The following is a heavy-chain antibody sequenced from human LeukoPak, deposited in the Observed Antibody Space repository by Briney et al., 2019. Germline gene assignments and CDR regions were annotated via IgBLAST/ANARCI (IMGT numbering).Heavy chain of an antibody. J-gene: IGHJ5*02. D-gene: IGHD6-19*01. V-gene: IGHV4-4*07. CDR2: IYTSGST. CDR3: ARDLNSSGWYGPRFYP. Sequence: PSETLSLTCTVSGGSISSYYWSWIRQPAGKGLEWIGRIYTSGSTNYNPSLKSRVTMSVDTSKNQFSLKLSSVTAADTAVYYCARDLNSSGWYGPRFYPWGQGTLVTVSS. CDR1: GGSISSYY.